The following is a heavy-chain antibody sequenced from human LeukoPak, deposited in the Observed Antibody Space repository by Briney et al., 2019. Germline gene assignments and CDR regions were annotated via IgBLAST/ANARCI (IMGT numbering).Heavy chain of an antibody. J-gene: IGHJ6*03. V-gene: IGHV3-30*04. CDR3: AKDATAVVGTVYMDV. CDR2: ISYDGSNK. CDR1: GFTFSSYV. Sequence: GGSLRLSCAASGFTFSSYVMHWVRQAPGKGLEWVAVISYDGSNKYYADSVKGRFTISRDNAKNSLYLQVNSLRAEDTAVYYCAKDATAVVGTVYMDVWGKGTTVTVSS. D-gene: IGHD6-13*01.